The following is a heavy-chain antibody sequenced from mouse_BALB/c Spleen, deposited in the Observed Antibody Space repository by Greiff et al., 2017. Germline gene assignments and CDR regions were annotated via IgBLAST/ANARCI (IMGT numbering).Heavy chain of an antibody. J-gene: IGHJ3*01. CDR3: ARGEYLAWFAY. V-gene: IGHV5-6-5*01. CDR1: GFTFSSYA. Sequence: DVLLVESGGGLVKPGGSLKLSCAASGFTFSSYAMSWVRQTPEKRLEWVASISSGGSTYYPDSVKGRFTISRDNARNILYLQMSSLRSEDTAMYYCARGEYLAWFAYWGQGTLVTVSA. CDR2: ISSGGST. D-gene: IGHD5-1*01.